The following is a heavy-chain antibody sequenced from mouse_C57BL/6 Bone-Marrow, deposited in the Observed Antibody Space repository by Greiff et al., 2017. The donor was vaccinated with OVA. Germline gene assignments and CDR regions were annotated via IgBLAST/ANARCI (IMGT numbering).Heavy chain of an antibody. CDR3: TIYYGNYEDY. J-gene: IGHJ2*01. V-gene: IGHV14-4*01. Sequence: EVMLVESGAELVRPGASVKLSCTASGFNIKDDYMHWVKQRPEQGLEWIGWIDPENGDTEYASKFQGKATITADTSSNTAYLQLSSLTSEDTAVYYCTIYYGNYEDYWGQGTTLTVSS. D-gene: IGHD2-1*01. CDR2: IDPENGDT. CDR1: GFNIKDDY.